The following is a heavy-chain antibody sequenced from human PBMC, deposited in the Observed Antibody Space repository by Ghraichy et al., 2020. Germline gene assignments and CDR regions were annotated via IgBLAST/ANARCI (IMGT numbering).Heavy chain of an antibody. V-gene: IGHV4-39*01. J-gene: IGHJ4*02. CDR3: ARRPRMSPVTTKD. CDR1: GGSISGYNYY. CDR2: IYYRGTT. D-gene: IGHD4-11*01. Sequence: SHTLSLTCTVSGGSISGYNYYWAWVRQAPGKGLEWIGAIYYRGTTYYAPSLQSRVTMSVDTSKNQFFLSLTSVTAADTAVYFCARRPRMSPVTTKDWGQGTLVTVSA.